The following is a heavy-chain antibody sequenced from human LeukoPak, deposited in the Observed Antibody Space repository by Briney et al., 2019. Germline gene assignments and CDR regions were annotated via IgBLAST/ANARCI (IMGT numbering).Heavy chain of an antibody. CDR2: ISGSGGST. CDR3: AKREYYYGSGSYGSFDY. J-gene: IGHJ4*02. V-gene: IGHV3-23*01. D-gene: IGHD3-10*01. CDR1: GFTFSSYA. Sequence: GGSLRLSCAASGFTFSSYAMSWVRQAPGKGLEWVSAISGSGGSTYYADSVKGRFTISRDNSKNTLYLRMNSLRAEDTAVYYCAKREYYYGSGSYGSFDYWGQGTLVTVSS.